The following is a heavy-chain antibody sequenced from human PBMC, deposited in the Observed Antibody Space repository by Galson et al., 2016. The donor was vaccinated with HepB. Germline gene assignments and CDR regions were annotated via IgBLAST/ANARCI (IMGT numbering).Heavy chain of an antibody. Sequence: SLRHSCAASGFTLRTSWMSWVRQPPGKGPEWVANINPDGSQTYYVDSEKGRFKISKDNAKNSLYLRMNSLRADDTAVYYCARDPMRFAFDLWGQGTMVTVSS. CDR1: GFTLRTSW. CDR3: ARDPMRFAFDL. J-gene: IGHJ3*01. V-gene: IGHV3-7*01. CDR2: INPDGSQT.